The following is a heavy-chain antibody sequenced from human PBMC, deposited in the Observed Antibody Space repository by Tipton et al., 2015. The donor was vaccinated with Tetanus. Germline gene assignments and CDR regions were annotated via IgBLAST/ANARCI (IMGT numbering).Heavy chain of an antibody. V-gene: IGHV4-4*02. D-gene: IGHD6-13*01. CDR1: GGSISSSNW. CDR3: ARDPRQIAAAGTGDAFDI. CDR2: TYHSGST. J-gene: IGHJ3*02. Sequence: TLSLTCAVSGGSISSSNWWSWVRQPPGKGLEWIGETYHSGSTNYNPSLKSRVTISVDKSKNQFPLKLSSVTAADTAVYYCARDPRQIAAAGTGDAFDIWGQGTMVTVSS.